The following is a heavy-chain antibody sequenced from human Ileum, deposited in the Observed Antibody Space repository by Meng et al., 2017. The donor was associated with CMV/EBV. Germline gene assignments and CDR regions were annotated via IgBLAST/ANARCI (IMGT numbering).Heavy chain of an antibody. CDR1: GFPFNSYW. CDR2: ITQDGSEE. CDR3: ARDRWSGYWTGDSCQGVFYGMDV. Sequence: GSSLMISCAASGFPFNSYWMSWVRQAPGKGLEWVANITQDGSEEYSADAVKGRFTVSRDNAKTTLQLQMNSLRAEDTAVDYCARDRWSGYWTGDSCQGVFYGMDVWGQGTTVTVSS. J-gene: IGHJ6*02. V-gene: IGHV3-7*01. D-gene: IGHD2-8*02.